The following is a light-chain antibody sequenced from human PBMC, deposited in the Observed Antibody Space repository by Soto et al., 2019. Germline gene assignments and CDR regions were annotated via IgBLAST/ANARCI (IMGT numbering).Light chain of an antibody. Sequence: QSALTQPASVSGSPGQSITISCTGTNSDVGGYNYVSWYQQHPGKAPKLMIFEVSSRPSGVSYRFSGSKSGNTASLTISGLQAEDEADYYCSSYTSSSTLYVFGSGTKVTVL. V-gene: IGLV2-14*01. CDR3: SSYTSSSTLYV. CDR1: NSDVGGYNY. J-gene: IGLJ1*01. CDR2: EVS.